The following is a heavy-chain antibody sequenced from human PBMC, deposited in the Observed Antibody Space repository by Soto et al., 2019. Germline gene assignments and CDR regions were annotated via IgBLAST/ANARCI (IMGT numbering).Heavy chain of an antibody. CDR2: IYYSGST. D-gene: IGHD1-26*01. CDR1: GGSISSSSYY. CDR3: ATQEVGGSYVYTFDP. Sequence: QLQLQESGPGLVKPSETLSLTCTVSGGSISSSSYYWGWIRQPPGKGLEWIGSIYYSGSTYYNPSLKRRVTLSVHTSKNHFSLKLSSVTAADTAVYYCATQEVGGSYVYTFDPWGQGTLVTVSS. V-gene: IGHV4-39*02. J-gene: IGHJ5*02.